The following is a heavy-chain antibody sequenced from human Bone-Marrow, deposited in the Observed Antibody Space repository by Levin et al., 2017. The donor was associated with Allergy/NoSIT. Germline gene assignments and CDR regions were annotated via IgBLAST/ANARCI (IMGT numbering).Heavy chain of an antibody. CDR1: GYTFTSYY. CDR3: TRELGGTAYLDY. Sequence: ASVKVSCKASGYTFTSYYMHWIRQAPGQGLEWLRLINPSGTSASYAQKFQGRVTMTRDTSTSTVYMELSSLRSEDTALYYCTRELGGTAYLDYWGQGTLVTVSS. CDR2: INPSGTSA. J-gene: IGHJ4*02. V-gene: IGHV1-46*01. D-gene: IGHD3-3*02.